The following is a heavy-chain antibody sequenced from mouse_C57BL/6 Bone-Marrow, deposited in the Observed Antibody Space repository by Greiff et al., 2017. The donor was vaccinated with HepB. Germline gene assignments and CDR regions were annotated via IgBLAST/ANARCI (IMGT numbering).Heavy chain of an antibody. CDR1: GFTFSSYT. V-gene: IGHV5-9*01. D-gene: IGHD1-1*02. CDR2: ISGGGGNT. CDR3: ARGGYYAMDY. J-gene: IGHJ4*01. Sequence: DVMLVESGGGLVKPGGSLKLSCAASGFTFSSYTMSWVRQTPEKRLEWVATISGGGGNTYYPDSVKGRFTISRDNAKNTLYLQMSSLRSEDTALYYCARGGYYAMDYWGQGTSVTVSS.